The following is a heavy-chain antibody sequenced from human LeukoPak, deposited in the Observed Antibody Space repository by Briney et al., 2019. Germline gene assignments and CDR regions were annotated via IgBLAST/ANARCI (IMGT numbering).Heavy chain of an antibody. D-gene: IGHD2-2*02. CDR3: ARCHGYCSSTSCYITFDI. CDR2: IYAGDSDT. J-gene: IGHJ3*02. Sequence: GESLKISCKGSGYSFTNYWIGWVRQMPGKGLEWMGIIYAGDSDTRYSPSFQGQVTISVDKSISTAYLQWSSLKASDTAMYYCARCHGYCSSTSCYITFDIWGQGTMVTVSS. V-gene: IGHV5-51*01. CDR1: GYSFTNYW.